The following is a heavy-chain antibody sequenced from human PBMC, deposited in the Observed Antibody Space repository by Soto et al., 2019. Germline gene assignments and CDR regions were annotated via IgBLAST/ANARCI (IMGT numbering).Heavy chain of an antibody. CDR2: IDWDDDK. V-gene: IGHV2-70*11. J-gene: IGHJ6*02. D-gene: IGHD3-10*01. CDR1: GFSLRTSGVG. Sequence: SGPTLVNPTQTLTLTCTFSGFSLRTSGVGVGWIRQPPGKALEWLARIDWDDDKYYSTSLKTRLTISKDTSKNQVVLTMTNMDPVDTATYYCARILTFMVRGVPTYYYGMDVWGQGTTVTVSS. CDR3: ARILTFMVRGVPTYYYGMDV.